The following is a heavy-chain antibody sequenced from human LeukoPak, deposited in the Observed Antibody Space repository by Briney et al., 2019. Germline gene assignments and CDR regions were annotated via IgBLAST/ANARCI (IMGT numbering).Heavy chain of an antibody. V-gene: IGHV4-39*01. D-gene: IGHD3-10*01. CDR2: IYYSGRT. J-gene: IGHJ4*02. CDR1: GGSISSSSYY. Sequence: PSETLSLTCTVSGGSISSSSYYWGWIRQPPGKGLEWIGSIYYSGRTYYNPSLKSRVTISVDTSKNQFSLKLSSVTAADTAVYYCASDHYYGSGIFDYWGQGTLVTVSS. CDR3: ASDHYYGSGIFDY.